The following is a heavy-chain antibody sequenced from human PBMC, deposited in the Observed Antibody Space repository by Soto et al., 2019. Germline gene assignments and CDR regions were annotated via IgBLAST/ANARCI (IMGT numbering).Heavy chain of an antibody. CDR3: ARDQAGYDFWSGYYTGDAFDI. Sequence: PSETLSLTCTVSGGSISSYYWSWIRQPPGKGLEWIGYIYYSGSTNYNPSLKSRVTISVDTSKNQFSLKLSSVTAADTAVYYCARDQAGYDFWSGYYTGDAFDIRGQGTMVTVSS. CDR1: GGSISSYY. D-gene: IGHD3-3*01. J-gene: IGHJ3*02. CDR2: IYYSGST. V-gene: IGHV4-59*01.